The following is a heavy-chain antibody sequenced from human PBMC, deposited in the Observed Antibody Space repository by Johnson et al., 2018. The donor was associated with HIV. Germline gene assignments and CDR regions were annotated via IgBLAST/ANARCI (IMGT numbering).Heavy chain of an antibody. J-gene: IGHJ3*02. CDR3: TTDGRYWIVGATRDAFDI. V-gene: IGHV3-30*19. Sequence: VQLVESGGGVVHPGGSLRLSCAASGFTFNTYGMHWVRQAPGKGLEWVAVISYDGSNKYYADSVTGRFTISRDNSKNTLYLQMNSLKTEDTAVYYCTTDGRYWIVGATRDAFDIWGQGTMVTVSS. D-gene: IGHD1-26*01. CDR2: ISYDGSNK. CDR1: GFTFNTYG.